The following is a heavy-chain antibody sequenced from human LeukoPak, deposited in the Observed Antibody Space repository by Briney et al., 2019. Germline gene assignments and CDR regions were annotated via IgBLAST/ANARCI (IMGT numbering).Heavy chain of an antibody. CDR2: IYSGGST. D-gene: IGHD5-18*01. J-gene: IGHJ4*02. V-gene: IGHV3-66*01. CDR3: AREDVDTAMVFDY. Sequence: GGSPRLSCAASGFTVSSNYMSWVRQAPGKGLEWVSVIYSGGSTYYADSVKGRFTISRDNSKNTLYLQMNSLRAEDTAVYYCAREDVDTAMVFDYWGQGTLVTVSS. CDR1: GFTVSSNY.